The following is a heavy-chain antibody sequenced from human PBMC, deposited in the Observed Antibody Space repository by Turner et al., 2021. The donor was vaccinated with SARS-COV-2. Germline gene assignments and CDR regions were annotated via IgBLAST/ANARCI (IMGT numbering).Heavy chain of an antibody. CDR3: ARFKLGSGYNWFDP. Sequence: QVQLQESGPGLVKPSETLSLTCTVPGVSISNYCWSWIRKSPEKGLEWIAYICYSGSTHHNPSLKSRVTISLDTSKKQVSLKLISVTAADTAVYYCARFKLGSGYNWFDPWGQGTLVAVSS. D-gene: IGHD3-10*01. J-gene: IGHJ5*02. V-gene: IGHV4-59*01. CDR1: GVSISNYC. CDR2: ICYSGST.